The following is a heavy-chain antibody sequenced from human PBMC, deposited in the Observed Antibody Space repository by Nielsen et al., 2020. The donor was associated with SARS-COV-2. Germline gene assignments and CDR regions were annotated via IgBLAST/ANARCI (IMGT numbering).Heavy chain of an antibody. D-gene: IGHD4-17*01. CDR2: ISYDGSNK. Sequence: GESLKISCAASGFTFSSYAMHWVRQAPGKGLEWVAVISYDGSNKYYADSVKGRFTISRDNSKNTLYLQMNSLRAEDTAVYYCARDLYLMTTVTARDYWGQGTLVTVSS. V-gene: IGHV3-30-3*01. CDR1: GFTFSSYA. J-gene: IGHJ4*02. CDR3: ARDLYLMTTVTARDY.